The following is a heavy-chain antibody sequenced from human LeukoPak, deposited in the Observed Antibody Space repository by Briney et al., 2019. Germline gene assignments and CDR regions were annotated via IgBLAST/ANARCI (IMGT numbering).Heavy chain of an antibody. CDR2: IYPGDSDT. CDR1: GYTFTXYY. Sequence: KVSCKASGYTFTXYYMHWVRQMPGKGLEWMGIIYPGDSDTRYSPSFQGQVTISADKSISTAYLQWSSLKASDTAMYYCARHGAYYYDSSGSADYWGQGTLVTVSS. CDR3: ARHGAYYYDSSGSADY. V-gene: IGHV5-51*01. D-gene: IGHD3-22*01. J-gene: IGHJ4*02.